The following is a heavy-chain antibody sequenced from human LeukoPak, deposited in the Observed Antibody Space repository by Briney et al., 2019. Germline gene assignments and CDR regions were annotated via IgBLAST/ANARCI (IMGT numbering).Heavy chain of an antibody. J-gene: IGHJ6*03. V-gene: IGHV4-61*08. CDR1: GDSISSGDYY. Sequence: SETLSLTCTVSGDSISSGDYYWSWIRQPPGKGLEWLGYIYYSGSTNYNPSLKSRVTISVDTSKNQFSLKLSSVTAADTPVYYCARSVWSGYRAYYYYMEVWGKETTVTVSS. D-gene: IGHD3-3*01. CDR3: ARSVWSGYRAYYYYMEV. CDR2: IYYSGST.